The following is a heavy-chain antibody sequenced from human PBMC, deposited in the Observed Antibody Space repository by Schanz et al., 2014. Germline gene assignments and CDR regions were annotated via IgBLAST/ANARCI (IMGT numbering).Heavy chain of an antibody. CDR2: ITYNGGTI. CDR1: GFSFSSYS. V-gene: IGHV3-48*01. Sequence: VHLLESGGGLVEPGGSLRLSCAASGFSFSSYSMNWVRQAPGKGLEWVSYITYNGGTIYYADSVKGRFTISRDNAKNSLYLEMNSLRVEDTALYYCARDRRNADLDYWGQGTLVTVSS. CDR3: ARDRRNADLDY. D-gene: IGHD1-1*01. J-gene: IGHJ4*02.